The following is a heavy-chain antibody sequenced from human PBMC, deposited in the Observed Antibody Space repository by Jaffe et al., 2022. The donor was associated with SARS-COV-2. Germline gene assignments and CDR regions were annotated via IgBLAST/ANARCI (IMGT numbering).Heavy chain of an antibody. Sequence: QVQLQESGPGLVKPSVTLSLTCAVSGGSISSSNWWSWVRQPPGKGLEWIGEIHHSGNTNYNPSLKSRVTISVDKSRNQFSLELTSVTAADTAVYYCAREVGASSIFDYWGQGSLVTVSS. D-gene: IGHD1-26*01. CDR3: AREVGASSIFDY. V-gene: IGHV4-4*02. CDR1: GGSISSSNW. J-gene: IGHJ4*02. CDR2: IHHSGNT.